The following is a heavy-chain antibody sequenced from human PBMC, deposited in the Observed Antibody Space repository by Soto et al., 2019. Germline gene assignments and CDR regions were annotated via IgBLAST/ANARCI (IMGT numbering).Heavy chain of an antibody. CDR2: FFIGGNT. D-gene: IGHD5-18*01. J-gene: IGHJ6*02. CDR3: ACIFSGGYGYGFYYYGMDV. V-gene: IGHV4-39*01. CDR1: GGSMSSSSTYY. Sequence: SETLSLTCTVSGGSMSSSSTYYWGWMRQPPGKGLEWIASFFIGGNTYYNPSVKSRVTISVDTSKNQFSLKLSSVTAADTAVYYCACIFSGGYGYGFYYYGMDVWGQGTTVTVS.